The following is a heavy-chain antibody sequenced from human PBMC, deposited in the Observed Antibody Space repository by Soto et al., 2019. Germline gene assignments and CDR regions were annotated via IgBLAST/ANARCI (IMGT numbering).Heavy chain of an antibody. CDR3: AREGSWYSLTWGYYYYGMGV. V-gene: IGHV3-48*01. CDR1: GFTFSSYS. Sequence: GGSLRLSCAASGFTFSSYSMNWVRQAPGKGLEWVSYISSSSSTIYYADSVKGRFTISRDNSKNTLYLQMNSLRAEDTAVYYCAREGSWYSLTWGYYYYGMGVWGQGTTVTVSS. J-gene: IGHJ6*02. D-gene: IGHD6-13*01. CDR2: ISSSSSTI.